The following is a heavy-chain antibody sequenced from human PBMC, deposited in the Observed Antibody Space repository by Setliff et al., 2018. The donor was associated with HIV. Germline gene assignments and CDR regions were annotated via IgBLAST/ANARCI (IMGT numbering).Heavy chain of an antibody. CDR3: ARPTGGDFWSGRGAWYDP. V-gene: IGHV3-7*01. CDR1: GFTFSSYW. D-gene: IGHD3-3*01. J-gene: IGHJ5*02. Sequence: GGSLSLSCAASGFTFSSYWMSWVRQAPGKGLDWVANIKQDGGEKYFVDSVKGRFTISRDNAKNSLYLQMNSLRAEDTAVYYCARPTGGDFWSGRGAWYDPWGQGTLVTVSS. CDR2: IKQDGGEK.